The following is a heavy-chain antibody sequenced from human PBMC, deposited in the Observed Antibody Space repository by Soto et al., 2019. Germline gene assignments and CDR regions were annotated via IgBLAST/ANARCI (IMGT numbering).Heavy chain of an antibody. CDR1: GFTFSSYG. Sequence: SGGSLRLSCAASGFTFSSYGMHWVRQAPGKGLEWAAVIWYDGSNKYYADSVKGRFTISRDNSKNTLYLQMNSLRAEDTAVYYCARDFTFGGVIVGAFEIWGQGTMVTVSS. J-gene: IGHJ3*02. V-gene: IGHV3-33*01. D-gene: IGHD3-16*02. CDR2: IWYDGSNK. CDR3: ARDFTFGGVIVGAFEI.